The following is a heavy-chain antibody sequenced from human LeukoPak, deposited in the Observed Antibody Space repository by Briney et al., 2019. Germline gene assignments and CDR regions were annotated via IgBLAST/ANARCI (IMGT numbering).Heavy chain of an antibody. CDR1: GGSFSGYY. J-gene: IGHJ4*02. CDR2: IDQSGTT. V-gene: IGHV4-34*01. Sequence: SETLSLTCVVYGGSFSGYYWSWIRQPPGKGLEWIGEIDQSGTTNYNPSLKSRVTISVDTSKNQFSLKLSSVTAADTAVYYCARRHYVAALRGYYFDYWGQGTLVTVSS. CDR3: ARRHYVAALRGYYFDY. D-gene: IGHD6-13*01.